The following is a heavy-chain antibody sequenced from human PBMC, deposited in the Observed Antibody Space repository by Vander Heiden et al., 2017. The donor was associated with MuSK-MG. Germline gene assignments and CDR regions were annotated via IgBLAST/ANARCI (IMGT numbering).Heavy chain of an antibody. V-gene: IGHV1-3*01. CDR3: ARDGTAAAGKGDWFDP. CDR1: GYTFTSYA. D-gene: IGHD6-13*01. CDR2: INAGNGNT. J-gene: IGHJ5*02. Sequence: QVQLVQSGAEVKKPGASVKVSCKASGYTFTSYAMHWVRQAPGQRLEWMGWINAGNGNTKYSQKFQGRVTITRDTSASTAYMELSSLRSEDTAVYYCARDGTAAAGKGDWFDPWGQGTLVTVSS.